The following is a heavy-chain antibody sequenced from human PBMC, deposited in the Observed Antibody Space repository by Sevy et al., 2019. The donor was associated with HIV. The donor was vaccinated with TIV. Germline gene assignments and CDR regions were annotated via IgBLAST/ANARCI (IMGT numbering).Heavy chain of an antibody. D-gene: IGHD6-19*01. CDR1: GFTVSSNY. J-gene: IGHJ3*02. Sequence: GGCLRLSCAASGFTVSSNYMSWVRQAPGKGLEWVSVIYSGGSTYYADSVKGRFTISRDNSKNTLYLQMNSLRAEDTAVYYCARTQRSGWYLDAFDIWGQGTMVTVSS. CDR3: ARTQRSGWYLDAFDI. V-gene: IGHV3-53*01. CDR2: IYSGGST.